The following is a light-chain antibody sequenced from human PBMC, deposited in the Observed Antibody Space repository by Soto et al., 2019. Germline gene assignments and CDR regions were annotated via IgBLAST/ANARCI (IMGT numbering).Light chain of an antibody. J-gene: IGKJ4*01. Sequence: EKVLTQSPVTLSVSLWERATLSCRASQSITTNLAWYQKKPGQAPRLLIVGASNRTTGIPPRFSGSGSGTDFYPTISSLQSEDAASYYCQQYNDSPPLTFGGGTKVEI. V-gene: IGKV3-15*01. CDR3: QQYNDSPPLT. CDR2: GAS. CDR1: QSITTN.